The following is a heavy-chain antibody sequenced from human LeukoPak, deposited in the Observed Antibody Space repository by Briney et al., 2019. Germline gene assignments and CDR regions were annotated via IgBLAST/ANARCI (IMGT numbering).Heavy chain of an antibody. D-gene: IGHD6-13*01. CDR1: GYTFTGYY. Sequence: ASVKVSCKASGYTFTGYYMHWVRQAPGQGLEWMGWINPNSGGTNYAQKFQGRVTMTRDTSISTAYMELSRLRSDDTAVYYCARGDDAAGAYYYYYMDVWGKGTTVTISS. CDR2: INPNSGGT. CDR3: ARGDDAAGAYYYYYMDV. V-gene: IGHV1-2*02. J-gene: IGHJ6*03.